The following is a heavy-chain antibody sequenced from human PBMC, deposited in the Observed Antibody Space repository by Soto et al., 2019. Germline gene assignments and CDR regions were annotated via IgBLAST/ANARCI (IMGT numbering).Heavy chain of an antibody. CDR2: IWYDGSNK. Sequence: QVQLVESGGGVVQPGRSLRLSCAASGFTFSSYGMHWVRQAPGKGLEWVAVIWYDGSNKYYADSVKGRFTISRDNSKNTLYLQMNSLIAEDTAVYYCARDKSPGIAVAGPIYSFDYWGQGTLVTVSS. V-gene: IGHV3-33*01. D-gene: IGHD6-19*01. CDR1: GFTFSSYG. CDR3: ARDKSPGIAVAGPIYSFDY. J-gene: IGHJ4*02.